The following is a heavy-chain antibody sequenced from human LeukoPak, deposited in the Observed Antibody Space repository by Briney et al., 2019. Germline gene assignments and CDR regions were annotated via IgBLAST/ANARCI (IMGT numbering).Heavy chain of an antibody. CDR2: IYYSGST. Sequence: SETLSLTCTVSGGSISSYYWSWIRQPPGKGLEWIGYIYYSGSTNYNPSLKSRVTISVDTSKNQFSLKLSSVTAADTAVYYCARGTAAAGNRFDYWGQGTLVTVSS. CDR3: ARGTAAAGNRFDY. D-gene: IGHD6-13*01. V-gene: IGHV4-59*01. J-gene: IGHJ4*02. CDR1: GGSISSYY.